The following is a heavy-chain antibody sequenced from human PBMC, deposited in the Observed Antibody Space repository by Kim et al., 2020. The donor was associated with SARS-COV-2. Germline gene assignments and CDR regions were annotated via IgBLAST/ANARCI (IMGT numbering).Heavy chain of an antibody. D-gene: IGHD3-22*01. J-gene: IGHJ2*01. CDR3: ARGPLRITMRVVVTHWYFDL. Sequence: RVTISVDTSKNQFSLKLSSVTAADTAVYYCARGPLRITMRVVVTHWYFDLWGRGTLVTVSS. V-gene: IGHV4-31*02.